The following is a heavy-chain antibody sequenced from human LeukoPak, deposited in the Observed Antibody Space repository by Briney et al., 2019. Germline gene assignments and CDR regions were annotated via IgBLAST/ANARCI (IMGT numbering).Heavy chain of an antibody. V-gene: IGHV1-18*01. Sequence: ASVKVSCKASGYTFTSYGISWVRQAPGQGLEWMGWISAYNGNTNYAQKLQGRVTMTTDTSTSTVYMELSSLRSEDTAVYYCAGGHRGYSYGYDYFDYWGQGTLVTVSS. CDR1: GYTFTSYG. D-gene: IGHD5-18*01. J-gene: IGHJ4*02. CDR3: AGGHRGYSYGYDYFDY. CDR2: ISAYNGNT.